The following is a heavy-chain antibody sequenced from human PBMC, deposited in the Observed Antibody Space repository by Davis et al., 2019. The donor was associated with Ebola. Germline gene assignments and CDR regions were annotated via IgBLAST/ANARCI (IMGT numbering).Heavy chain of an antibody. J-gene: IGHJ3*02. V-gene: IGHV1-24*01. CDR2: FDPEDGET. CDR3: ATGDFWVTNHDAFDI. Sequence: ASVKVSCKVSGYTLTELSMHWVRQAPGKGLEWMGGFDPEDGETIYAQKFQGRVTMTEDTSTDTAYMELSSLRSEDTAVYYCATGDFWVTNHDAFDIWGQGTMVTVSS. D-gene: IGHD3-3*01. CDR1: GYTLTELS.